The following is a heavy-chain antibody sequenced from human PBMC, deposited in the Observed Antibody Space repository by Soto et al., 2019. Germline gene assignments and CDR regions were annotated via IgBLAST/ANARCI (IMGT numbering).Heavy chain of an antibody. CDR2: IRSKANGYAT. CDR1: GFTFSGSV. D-gene: IGHD4-4*01. Sequence: PGGSLSLSCAASGFTFSGSVIHWVRQAPGKGLEWAGRIRSKANGYATAYGPSVKGRFTISRADSRNTAFLQMSSLKIEDTAVYYCSGGDNDYNYYYYFPMDVWGQGTTVPVSS. J-gene: IGHJ6*02. CDR3: SGGDNDYNYYYYFPMDV. V-gene: IGHV3-73*01.